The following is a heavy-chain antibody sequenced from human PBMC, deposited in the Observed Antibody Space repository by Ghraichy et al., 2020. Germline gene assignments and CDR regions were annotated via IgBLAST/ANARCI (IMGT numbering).Heavy chain of an antibody. CDR3: ARGVRELGTGLPYWYFDL. D-gene: IGHD7-27*01. CDR2: TYYGSKWYT. CDR1: GDSVSSNSAT. Sequence: LRLSCAISGDSVSSNSATWNWIRQSPSRGLEWLGRTYYGSKWYTDYAVSVKSRITINPDTSKSQFSLQLNSVTPEDTAVYYCARGVRELGTGLPYWYFDLWGRGTLVTVSS. V-gene: IGHV6-1*01. J-gene: IGHJ2*01.